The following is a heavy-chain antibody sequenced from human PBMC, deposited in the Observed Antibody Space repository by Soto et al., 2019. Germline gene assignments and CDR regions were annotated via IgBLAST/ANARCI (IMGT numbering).Heavy chain of an antibody. J-gene: IGHJ4*02. CDR2: ITWNTGRK. V-gene: IGHV3-9*01. Sequence: GGSLRLSCAASGFTFDDYAMHWVRQAPGKGLQWVSGITWNTGRKAYADSVKGRFTISRDNVKSFLYLQVNSLRAADTALYYCVKGLRLGELSLSGDCFVSWGLGTLVTVSS. CDR1: GFTFDDYA. D-gene: IGHD3-16*02. CDR3: VKGLRLGELSLSGDCFVS.